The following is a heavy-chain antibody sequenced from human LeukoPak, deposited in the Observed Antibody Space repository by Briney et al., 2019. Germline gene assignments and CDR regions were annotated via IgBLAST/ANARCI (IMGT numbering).Heavy chain of an antibody. CDR1: GGSISSYN. J-gene: IGHJ4*02. V-gene: IGHV4-59*08. CDR2: IYYSGST. D-gene: IGHD6-13*01. CDR3: ARLLAAAGTLHFDY. Sequence: SETLSLTCTVSGGSISSYNWSWIRQPPGKGLEWIGYIYYSGSTNYNPSLKSRVTISVDTSKNQFSLKLSSVTAADTAVYYCARLLAAAGTLHFDYWGQGTLVTVSS.